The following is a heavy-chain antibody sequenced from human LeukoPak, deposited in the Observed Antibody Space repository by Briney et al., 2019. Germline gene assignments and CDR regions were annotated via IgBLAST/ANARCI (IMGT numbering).Heavy chain of an antibody. V-gene: IGHV3-30*18. CDR1: GFTFRSYG. CDR2: ISYDETKK. CDR3: AKTVGEQWLAFDN. Sequence: GGSLRLSCAASGFTFRSYGMHWVRQAPGKGLEWVAVISYDETKKYYADSVKGRFTISRDNSKNTLYLQMNSLRAEDTAVYYCAKTVGEQWLAFDNWGQGTLVTVSS. J-gene: IGHJ4*02. D-gene: IGHD6-19*01.